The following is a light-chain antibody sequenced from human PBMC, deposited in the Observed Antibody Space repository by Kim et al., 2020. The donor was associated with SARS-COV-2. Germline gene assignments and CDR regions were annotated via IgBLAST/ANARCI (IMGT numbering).Light chain of an antibody. Sequence: EIVLTQSPGTLSLSPGERATLSCRPSQSVSRYLAWYQQKPGQAPRLLIYSISTRATGIPDRFTGSGSGTDFTLTISRLEPEDFAMYYCQQYGSSPLTFGGGTKWISN. CDR3: QQYGSSPLT. CDR2: SIS. J-gene: IGKJ4*01. V-gene: IGKV3-20*01. CDR1: QSVSRY.